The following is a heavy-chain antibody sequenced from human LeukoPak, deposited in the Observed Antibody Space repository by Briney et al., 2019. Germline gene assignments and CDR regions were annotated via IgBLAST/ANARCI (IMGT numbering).Heavy chain of an antibody. J-gene: IGHJ4*02. V-gene: IGHV3-66*04. CDR1: GFTVSSNY. D-gene: IGHD3-10*01. Sequence: GGSLRLSCAASGFTVSSNYMSWVRQAPGKGLGWVSVIYSGGSTYYADSVKGRFTISRDNSKNTLYLQMNSLRAEDTAVYYCARLLWFGELLYFDYWGQGTLVTVSS. CDR2: IYSGGST. CDR3: ARLLWFGELLYFDY.